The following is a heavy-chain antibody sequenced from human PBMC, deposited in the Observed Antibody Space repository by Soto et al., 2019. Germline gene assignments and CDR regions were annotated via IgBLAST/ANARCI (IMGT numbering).Heavy chain of an antibody. CDR2: ISYDGSNK. CDR3: ARDRGPGYCSGGSCYSGHYYYYGMDV. CDR1: GFTFSSYA. D-gene: IGHD2-15*01. J-gene: IGHJ6*02. Sequence: GGSLRLSCAASGFTFSSYAMHWVRQAPGKGLEWVAVISYDGSNKYYADSVKGRFTISRDNSKNTLYLQMNSLRAEDTAVYYCARDRGPGYCSGGSCYSGHYYYYGMDVWGQGTTVTVSS. V-gene: IGHV3-30-3*01.